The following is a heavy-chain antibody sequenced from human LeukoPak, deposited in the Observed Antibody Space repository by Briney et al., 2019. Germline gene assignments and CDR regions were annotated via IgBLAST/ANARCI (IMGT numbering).Heavy chain of an antibody. D-gene: IGHD3-22*01. V-gene: IGHV4-59*01. Sequence: SETLSLTCTVSGGSISSYYWSWIRQPPGKGLEWIGYIYYSGSTNYNPSLKSRVTISVDTSKNQFSLKLSSVTAADTAVYYCARGGSGSGYYYPHFFDYWGQGTLVTVSS. CDR2: IYYSGST. J-gene: IGHJ4*02. CDR3: ARGGSGSGYYYPHFFDY. CDR1: GGSISSYY.